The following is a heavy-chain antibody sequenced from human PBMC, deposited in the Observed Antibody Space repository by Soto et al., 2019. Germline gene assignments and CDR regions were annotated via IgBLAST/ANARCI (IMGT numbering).Heavy chain of an antibody. D-gene: IGHD3-10*01. CDR3: AKDWTWFGEIIEQDYYAGMHV. CDR2: ISYDGSNK. V-gene: IGHV3-30*18. CDR1: GFTFSSYG. Sequence: QVQLVESGGGVVQPGRSLRLSCAASGFTFSSYGMHWVRQAPGKGLEWVAVISYDGSNKYYADSVKGRFTISRDKSKNTPYLQVNSLRAENTAAYYGAKDWTWFGEIIEQDYYAGMHVWGQGTTVTVSS. J-gene: IGHJ6*02.